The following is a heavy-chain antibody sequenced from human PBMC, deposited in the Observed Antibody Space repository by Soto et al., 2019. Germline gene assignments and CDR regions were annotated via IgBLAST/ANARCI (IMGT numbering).Heavy chain of an antibody. V-gene: IGHV3-7*03. CDR3: AREFGYCSGGSCYFYFDY. D-gene: IGHD2-15*01. CDR2: IKEDGSEI. J-gene: IGHJ4*02. Sequence: GGSLRLSCADSGFTFRSYWMSWVRQAPGKGLEWVANIKEDGSEIYYVDSVRGRFTISRDNAQNSLYLQMSSLRAEDTAVYYCAREFGYCSGGSCYFYFDYWGQGTQVTVSS. CDR1: GFTFRSYW.